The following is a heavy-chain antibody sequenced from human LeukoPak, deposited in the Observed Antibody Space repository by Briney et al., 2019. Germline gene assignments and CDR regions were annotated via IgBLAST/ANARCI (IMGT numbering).Heavy chain of an antibody. Sequence: PGGSLRLSCAASGFTFSSYAMSWVRQAPGKGLEWVSGISGSGDNTYHADSVKGRFTISRDNSKNTLYLQVNSLRAEDTAVYYCAKGRDAYNLYFDYWGQGTLVTVSS. D-gene: IGHD5-24*01. CDR3: AKGRDAYNLYFDY. V-gene: IGHV3-23*01. CDR2: ISGSGDNT. J-gene: IGHJ4*02. CDR1: GFTFSSYA.